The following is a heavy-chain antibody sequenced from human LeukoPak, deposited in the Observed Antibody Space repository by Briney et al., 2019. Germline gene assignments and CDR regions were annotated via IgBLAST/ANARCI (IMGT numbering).Heavy chain of an antibody. J-gene: IGHJ4*02. CDR3: ARLGGYQNGNFDY. V-gene: IGHV4-38-2*01. Sequence: PSETLSLTCAVSGYSINSGNHWGWIWQPPEKGLEWIGSIHYSGSTNYNPSLKSRVTISIDTSKNHFSLKLSSVTAADTAVYYCARLGGYQNGNFDYWGRGALVTVSS. D-gene: IGHD1-26*01. CDR1: GYSINSGNH. CDR2: IHYSGST.